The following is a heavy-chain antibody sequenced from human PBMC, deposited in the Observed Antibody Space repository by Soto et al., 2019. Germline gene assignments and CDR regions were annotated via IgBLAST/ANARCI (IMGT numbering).Heavy chain of an antibody. D-gene: IGHD6-13*01. V-gene: IGHV1-69*13. Sequence: SGKVACNASGGTFSSYPSSWLRHAPGQGLEWMGGIIPIFGTANYAQKFQGRVKITADESTSTAYMELSSLGSEDTAVYYCAREAAAGTSNWLHTRRPRTLVPVSS. CDR3: AREAAAGTSNWLHT. CDR2: IIPIFGTA. CDR1: GGTFSSYP. J-gene: IGHJ5*02.